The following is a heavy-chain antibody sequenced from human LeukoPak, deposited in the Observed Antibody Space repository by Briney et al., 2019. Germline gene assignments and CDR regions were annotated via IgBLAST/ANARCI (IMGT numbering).Heavy chain of an antibody. D-gene: IGHD6-19*01. V-gene: IGHV4-59*01. CDR2: ITYSGTT. J-gene: IGHJ4*02. CDR3: ARDSRGAGPDFDY. Sequence: SETLSLTCTVSGDSIRSYFWAWLRQPPGKALEWIRYITYSGTTSYSGATTYNPYLESRVTISADTSRNQFSLRLSSVTAADTAVYYCARDSRGAGPDFDYWGQGTLVTVSS. CDR1: GDSIRSYF.